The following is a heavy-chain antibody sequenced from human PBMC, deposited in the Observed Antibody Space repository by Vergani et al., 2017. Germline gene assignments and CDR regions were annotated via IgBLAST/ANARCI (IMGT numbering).Heavy chain of an antibody. V-gene: IGHV3-30*18. J-gene: IGHJ4*02. D-gene: IGHD6-19*01. Sequence: QVQLVESGGGVVQPGGSLRLSCAASGFSFNTYGMHWVRQAPGKGLEWVSLISYDGSNKFYADSVKGRFTISRDNSKNTLSLQMHSLRAEDTAVYYCAKDRGSSGLGYYFDYWGQGTLVTVSS. CDR2: ISYDGSNK. CDR1: GFSFNTYG. CDR3: AKDRGSSGLGYYFDY.